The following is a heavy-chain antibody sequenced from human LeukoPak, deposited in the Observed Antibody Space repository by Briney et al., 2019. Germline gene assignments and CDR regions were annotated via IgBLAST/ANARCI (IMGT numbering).Heavy chain of an antibody. CDR2: IKQDGSEK. V-gene: IGHV3-7*01. CDR1: GFTFSSYW. D-gene: IGHD2-15*01. Sequence: GGSLRLSCAASGFTFSSYWMSWVRQALGKGLEWVANIKQDGSEKYYVDSVKGRFTISRDNAKNSLYLQMNSLRAEDTAVYYCARYRRVGYCSGGSCFYDDAFDIWGQGTMVTVSS. J-gene: IGHJ3*02. CDR3: ARYRRVGYCSGGSCFYDDAFDI.